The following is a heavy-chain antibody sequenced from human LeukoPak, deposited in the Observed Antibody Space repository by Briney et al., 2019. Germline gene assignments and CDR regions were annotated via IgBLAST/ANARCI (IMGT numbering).Heavy chain of an antibody. CDR1: GYTFTSDD. D-gene: IGHD6-19*01. V-gene: IGHV1-46*01. CDR2: INPRGGST. Sequence: ASVKVSCKASGYTFTSDDINRVRQATGQGLEWMGIINPRGGSTSYAQKLQGRVTMTRDTSTSTVFLELSSLRSDDTAVYYCARAGDSSGWDYFDYWGQGTLVTVSS. CDR3: ARAGDSSGWDYFDY. J-gene: IGHJ4*02.